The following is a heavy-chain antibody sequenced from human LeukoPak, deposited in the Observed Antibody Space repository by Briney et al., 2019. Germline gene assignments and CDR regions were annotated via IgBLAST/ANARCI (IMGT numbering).Heavy chain of an antibody. J-gene: IGHJ4*02. V-gene: IGHV1-2*02. D-gene: IGHD3-22*01. CDR1: GYTSTGYY. Sequence: VASVKVSCKASGYTSTGYYIHWVGQAPGEGVGWMGWINPNRGGTNYAQKLHGRVTMTRDTSITTAYRELRRLRSDDPAVYYCPRRAHYHDSSQGYDYWGQGTLVTVSS. CDR3: PRRAHYHDSSQGYDY. CDR2: INPNRGGT.